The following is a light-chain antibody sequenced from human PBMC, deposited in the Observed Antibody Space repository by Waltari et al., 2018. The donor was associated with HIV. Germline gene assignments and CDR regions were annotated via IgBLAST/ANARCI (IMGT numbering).Light chain of an antibody. J-gene: IGLJ2*01. V-gene: IGLV1-51*01. CDR2: DNN. CDR3: GTWDSSLSAGV. Sequence: QSVFTQPPSVSAAPGQKVTISCSGSNSNIGNNYVSWYQQLPGSAPKLLIYDNNKRPSGSPDRVAGSKSGTSATMGITGLQTGDEADYYCGTWDSSLSAGVFGGGTKVTVL. CDR1: NSNIGNNY.